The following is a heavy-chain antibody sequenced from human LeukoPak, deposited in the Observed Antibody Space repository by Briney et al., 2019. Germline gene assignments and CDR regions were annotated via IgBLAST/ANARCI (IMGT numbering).Heavy chain of an antibody. D-gene: IGHD6-13*01. J-gene: IGHJ4*02. Sequence: SETLSLTCAVYGGSFSGYYWSWIRQSPGKGLEWIGETYHSGSTNYNSSLKSRVTISLDTSKNQFSLKLSSVTAADTAVYYCARGGPAAGRFDYWGQGTLVTVSS. CDR3: ARGGPAAGRFDY. V-gene: IGHV4-34*01. CDR1: GGSFSGYY. CDR2: TYHSGST.